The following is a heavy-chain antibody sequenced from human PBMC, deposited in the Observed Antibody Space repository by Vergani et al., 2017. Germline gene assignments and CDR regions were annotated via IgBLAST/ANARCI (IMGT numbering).Heavy chain of an antibody. CDR3: ARGLLVAGGYYMDV. V-gene: IGHV1-8*01. CDR2: MNPNSGNT. J-gene: IGHJ6*03. CDR1: GYTFTSYD. Sequence: QVQLVQSGAEVKKPGASVKVSCKASGYTFTSYDINWVRQATGQGLEWMGWMNPNSGNTGYAQKFQGRVTMTRNTSISTAYMELSSVRSEDTAVYYCARGLLVAGGYYMDVWGKGTTVTVSS. D-gene: IGHD3-10*01.